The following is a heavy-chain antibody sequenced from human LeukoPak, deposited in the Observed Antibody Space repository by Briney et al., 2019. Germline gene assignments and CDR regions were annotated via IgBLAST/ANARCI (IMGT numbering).Heavy chain of an antibody. CDR3: ARRKAATFGMDD. J-gene: IGHJ6*02. Sequence: SQTLSLTCAISGDSVSSNSATWNWIRQSPSRGLEWLGRTYYRSKWYNDYAVSMKSRITINPDTSKNQFSLQLNSVTPEDTAVYYCARRKAATFGMDDWGQGTTVTVSS. D-gene: IGHD6-13*01. CDR2: TYYRSKWYN. V-gene: IGHV6-1*01. CDR1: GDSVSSNSAT.